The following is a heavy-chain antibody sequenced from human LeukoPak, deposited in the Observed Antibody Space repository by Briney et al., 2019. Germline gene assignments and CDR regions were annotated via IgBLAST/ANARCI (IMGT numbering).Heavy chain of an antibody. V-gene: IGHV4-34*01. CDR3: ARHLRFRYSSSWYQGSWFDP. J-gene: IGHJ5*02. D-gene: IGHD6-13*01. Sequence: SETLSLTCAVYGGSFSGYYWSWIRQPPGKGLEWIGEINHSGSTNYNPSLKSRVTISVDTSKNQFSLKLSSVTAADTAVYYCARHLRFRYSSSWYQGSWFDPWGQGTLVTVSS. CDR2: INHSGST. CDR1: GGSFSGYY.